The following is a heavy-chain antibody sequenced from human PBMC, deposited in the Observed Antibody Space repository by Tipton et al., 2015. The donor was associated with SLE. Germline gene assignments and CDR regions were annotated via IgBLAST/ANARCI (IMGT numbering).Heavy chain of an antibody. CDR1: GVSISSNGNY. CDR2: ISYSGST. Sequence: TLSLTCTVSGVSISSNGNYWNWIRQHPGKGLEWIGHISYSGSTFYNPSLKSRIIISVDTSNKHFSLKLTSVTAADTAVYYCARGIGYYYFDYWGHGSLVTVSS. CDR3: ARGIGYYYFDY. V-gene: IGHV4-31*03. J-gene: IGHJ4*01. D-gene: IGHD3-3*01.